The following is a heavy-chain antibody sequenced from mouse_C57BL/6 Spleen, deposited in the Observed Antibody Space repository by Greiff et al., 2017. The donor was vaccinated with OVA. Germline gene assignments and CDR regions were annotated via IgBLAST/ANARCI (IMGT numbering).Heavy chain of an antibody. CDR2: IDPSDSYT. CDR1: GYTFTSYW. J-gene: IGHJ2*01. V-gene: IGHV1-69*01. CDR3: ARGGNGKDY. D-gene: IGHD2-1*01. Sequence: VQLQQSGAELVMPGASVKLSCKASGYTFTSYWMHWVKQRPGQGLEWIGEIDPSDSYTNYNQKFKGKSTLTVDKSSSTAYMQLSSLTSEDSAVYYCARGGNGKDYWGQGTTLTVSS.